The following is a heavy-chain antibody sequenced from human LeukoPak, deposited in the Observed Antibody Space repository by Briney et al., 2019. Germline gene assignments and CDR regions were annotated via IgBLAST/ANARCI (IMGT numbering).Heavy chain of an antibody. CDR3: ARGRGYSYGYSSFYFDY. CDR1: QFTFSSYA. V-gene: IGHV3-23*01. CDR2: ISDRGDNT. J-gene: IGHJ4*02. Sequence: PGGSLRLSCVASQFTFSSYAMSWVRQAPGKGLEWVSTISDRGDNTHHADSVKGRFTISRDNSKNTLYLQMSSLRAEDTAVYYCARGRGYSYGYSSFYFDYWGQGTLVTVSS. D-gene: IGHD5-18*01.